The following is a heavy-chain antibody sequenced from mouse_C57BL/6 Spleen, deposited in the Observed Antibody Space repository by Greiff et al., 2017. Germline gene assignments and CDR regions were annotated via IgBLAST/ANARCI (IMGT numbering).Heavy chain of an antibody. CDR3: ARYYGSSYDYAMDY. J-gene: IGHJ4*01. Sequence: ESGAELARPGASVKMSCKASGYTFTSYTMHWVKQRPGQGLEWIGYINPSSGYTKYNQKFKDKATLTADKSSSTAYMQLSSLTSEDSAVYYCARYYGSSYDYAMDYWGQGTSVTVSS. D-gene: IGHD1-1*01. CDR2: INPSSGYT. CDR1: GYTFTSYT. V-gene: IGHV1-4*01.